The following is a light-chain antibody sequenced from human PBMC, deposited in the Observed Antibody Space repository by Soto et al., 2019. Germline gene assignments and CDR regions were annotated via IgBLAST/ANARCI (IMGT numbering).Light chain of an antibody. CDR1: QSFRGL. CDR2: DAY. Sequence: EVVFTPSPVPMSLSPGERATLSCRASQSFRGLLAWYQQKPGQAPRLLIYDAYNRATGIPPRCSGSGSGTDFTLTISSLEPEDSAVYYCQQRHRWPITFGQGTRLENK. CDR3: QQRHRWPIT. J-gene: IGKJ5*01. V-gene: IGKV3-11*01.